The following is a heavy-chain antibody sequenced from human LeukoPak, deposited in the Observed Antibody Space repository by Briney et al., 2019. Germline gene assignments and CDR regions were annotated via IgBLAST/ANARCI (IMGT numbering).Heavy chain of an antibody. D-gene: IGHD3-10*01. CDR1: GFTFSSYG. CDR2: IRYDGSNK. Sequence: SGGSLRLSCAASGFTFSSYGMHWLRQAPGKGLEWVAFIRYDGSNKYYAHSVKGRFTISRDNSKNTLYLQMNSLRAEDTAVYYCANGILWFGELLDDYWGQGALVTASS. CDR3: ANGILWFGELLDDY. V-gene: IGHV3-30*02. J-gene: IGHJ4*02.